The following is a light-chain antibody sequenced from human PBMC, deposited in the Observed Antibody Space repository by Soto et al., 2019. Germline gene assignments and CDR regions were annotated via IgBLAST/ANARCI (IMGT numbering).Light chain of an antibody. CDR1: QGIRND. Sequence: AIQMTQSPSSLSASVVDRVTITCRASQGIRNDLGWYQQKPGKAPKRLIYAASSLQSGVPSRFSGSGSGTDFTLTISSLQPEDFATYYCLEDYNYALTFGGGTKVDIK. J-gene: IGKJ4*01. CDR3: LEDYNYALT. CDR2: AAS. V-gene: IGKV1-6*01.